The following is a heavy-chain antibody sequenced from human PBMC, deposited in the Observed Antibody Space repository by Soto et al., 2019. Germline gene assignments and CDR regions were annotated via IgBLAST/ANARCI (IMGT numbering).Heavy chain of an antibody. J-gene: IGHJ3*02. CDR3: TREYCSGGSCYDDAFDI. CDR2: IKSKTDGGTT. V-gene: IGHV3-15*01. CDR1: GFAFTNGW. Sequence: PGGSLRLSCAASGFAFTNGWMSWVRQAPGKGLEWVGLIKSKTDGGTTDYAAPVKGRFTISRDDSKNTVYLQMNSLKTEDTAVYYCTREYCSGGSCYDDAFDIWGQGTMVTVSS. D-gene: IGHD2-15*01.